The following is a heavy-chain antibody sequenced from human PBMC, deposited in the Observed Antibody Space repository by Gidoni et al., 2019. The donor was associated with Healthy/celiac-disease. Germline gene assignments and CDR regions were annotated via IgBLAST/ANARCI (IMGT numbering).Heavy chain of an antibody. D-gene: IGHD3-22*01. CDR1: GCSISSSSCS. CDR2: IYYSGST. Sequence: QLQLQESGPGLVKPSEALSLTCTVSGCSISSSSCSWGWIRQPPGKGLEWIGSIYYSGSTYYNPSLKSRVTISVDTSKNQFSLKLSSVTAADTAVYYCARVYYDRRLDYWGQGTLVTVSS. J-gene: IGHJ4*02. CDR3: ARVYYDRRLDY. V-gene: IGHV4-39*01.